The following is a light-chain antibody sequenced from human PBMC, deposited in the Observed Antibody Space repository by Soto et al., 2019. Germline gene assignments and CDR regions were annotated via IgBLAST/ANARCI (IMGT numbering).Light chain of an antibody. V-gene: IGKV1-5*03. CDR2: KAS. J-gene: IGKJ1*01. CDR1: QSISNW. Sequence: IQMTQSPSTLSASVGDRVTITCRASQSISNWLAWHQQKPGKVPKILIYKASSLESGVPSRFNGSGSGTDFTLTISRLEPEDFAVYCCQQYGSSPRTFGQGTKV. CDR3: QQYGSSPRT.